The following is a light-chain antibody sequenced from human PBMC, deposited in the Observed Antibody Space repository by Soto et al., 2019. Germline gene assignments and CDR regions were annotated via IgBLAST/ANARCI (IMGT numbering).Light chain of an antibody. J-gene: IGKJ4*01. Sequence: DNKMTQSTSTLYASVGDIVTITCRAIQSIGSWLAWYQQKPGKAPKLLIFAASSLQSGVPSRFSGSGSGTGFSLTISSLQPDDFTPYHCQLYNYFPLSFGGG. CDR1: QSIGSW. V-gene: IGKV1-5*01. CDR2: AAS. CDR3: QLYNYFPLS.